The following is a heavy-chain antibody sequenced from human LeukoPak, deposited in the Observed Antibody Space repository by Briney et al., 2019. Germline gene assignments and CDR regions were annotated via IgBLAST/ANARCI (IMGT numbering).Heavy chain of an antibody. D-gene: IGHD3-3*01. Sequence: PSETLSLTCTVSGGSISSGDYYWSWIRQPPGKGLGWIGYIYYSGSTYYNPSLKSRVTISVDTSKNQSSLKLSSVTAADTAVYYCPRDLDFGVITGYFDYWGQGTLVTVSS. V-gene: IGHV4-30-4*08. J-gene: IGHJ4*02. CDR3: PRDLDFGVITGYFDY. CDR2: IYYSGST. CDR1: GGSISSGDYY.